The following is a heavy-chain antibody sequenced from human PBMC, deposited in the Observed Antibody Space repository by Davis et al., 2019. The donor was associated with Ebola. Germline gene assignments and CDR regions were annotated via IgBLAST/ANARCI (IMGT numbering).Heavy chain of an antibody. D-gene: IGHD1-1*01. J-gene: IGHJ4*02. Sequence: ASVKVSCKASGYTFTGYYMHWVRQAPGQGLEWMGWINPHNGNTNYAQKLQGRVTMTTDTSTSTAYMEVGSLKSDDTAVYYCARAQFPTTSDHWGQGTLVTVSS. CDR2: INPHNGNT. V-gene: IGHV1-18*04. CDR1: GYTFTGYY. CDR3: ARAQFPTTSDH.